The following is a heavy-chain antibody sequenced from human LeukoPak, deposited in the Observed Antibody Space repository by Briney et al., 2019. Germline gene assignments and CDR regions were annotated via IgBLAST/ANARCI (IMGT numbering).Heavy chain of an antibody. D-gene: IGHD4-17*01. V-gene: IGHV3-30*18. J-gene: IGHJ4*02. CDR1: GFSLISYG. CDR3: AKRPSDYGDYVSYFDH. CDR2: ISDDGRSK. Sequence: GGSLRLSCGASGFSLISYGMHWVRQAPGKGLEWVGVISDDGRSKDYADSVKGRFTISRDNSKDTLYLQMNSLRAEDTAVYYCAKRPSDYGDYVSYFDHWGQGTLVTVSS.